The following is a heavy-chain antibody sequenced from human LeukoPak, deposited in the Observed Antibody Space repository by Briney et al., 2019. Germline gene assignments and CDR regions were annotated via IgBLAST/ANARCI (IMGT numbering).Heavy chain of an antibody. CDR1: GFTFSIFA. J-gene: IGHJ4*02. D-gene: IGHD2-2*01. CDR2: IYYSGGNT. CDR3: AKDQGQAVVPRRFDY. V-gene: IGHV3-23*01. Sequence: TGGSLRLSCAASGFTFSIFAMSWVRQAPGKGLEWVSTIYYSGGNTYSADSVKGRFTISRDNAKNTLYLQMNSLRAEDTAVYYCAKDQGQAVVPRRFDYWGQGTLVTVSS.